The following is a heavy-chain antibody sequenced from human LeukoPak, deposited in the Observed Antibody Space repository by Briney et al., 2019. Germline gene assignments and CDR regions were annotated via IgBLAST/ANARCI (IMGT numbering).Heavy chain of an antibody. CDR3: ARVDVGYCSSTSCYRDAFDI. D-gene: IGHD2-2*01. Sequence: ASVKVSCKASGYTFTSYAMHWVRQAPAQRLEWMGWINAGNGNTKYSQKFQGRVTITRETSASTAYMELSSLRSEDTAVYYCARVDVGYCSSTSCYRDAFDIWGQGTMVTVSS. V-gene: IGHV1-3*01. J-gene: IGHJ3*02. CDR2: INAGNGNT. CDR1: GYTFTSYA.